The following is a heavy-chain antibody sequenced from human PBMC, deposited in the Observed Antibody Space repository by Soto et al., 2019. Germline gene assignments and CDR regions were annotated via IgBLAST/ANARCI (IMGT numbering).Heavy chain of an antibody. Sequence: QVQLVQSGAEVKKPGASVKVSCKASVCTFSSYAIRWVRQAPGQGLEWMGGIIPIFGTAKYAQKFQGRVTITADESTSTDYMELSSLSSEDTAVSAFSRITMVRGGTHNWFDPWGQGTLVTVSS. V-gene: IGHV1-69*01. CDR1: VCTFSSYA. CDR3: SRITMVRGGTHNWFDP. J-gene: IGHJ5*02. D-gene: IGHD3-10*01. CDR2: IIPIFGTA.